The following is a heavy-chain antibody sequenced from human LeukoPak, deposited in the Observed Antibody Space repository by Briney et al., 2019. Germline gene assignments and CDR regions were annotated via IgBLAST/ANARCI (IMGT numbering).Heavy chain of an antibody. J-gene: IGHJ5*02. CDR2: ISSSGSTI. D-gene: IGHD3-3*01. CDR3: ARDGAITIFGVGPSYWFDP. V-gene: IGHV3-11*04. CDR1: GFTFSDYY. Sequence: GGSLRLSCAASGFTFSDYYMSWIRQAPGKGLEWVSYISSSGSTIYYADSVKGRFTISRDNAKNSLYLQMNSLRAEDTAVYYCARDGAITIFGVGPSYWFDPWGQGTLVTVSS.